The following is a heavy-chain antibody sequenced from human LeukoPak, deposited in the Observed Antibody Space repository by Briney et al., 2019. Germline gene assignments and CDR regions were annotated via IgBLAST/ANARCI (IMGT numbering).Heavy chain of an antibody. CDR2: ISGSGVSGRGGRT. J-gene: IGHJ6*02. D-gene: IGHD6-19*01. Sequence: GGSLRLSCAASGFTFSSYAMNWVRQAPGKGLEWVSSISGSGVSGRGGRTFYADSVKGRFTISRDNSKNTFYLQMSSLRADDTAIYYCAKGVAVGEGYCYYGMDVWGQGTRVTVS. CDR3: AKGVAVGEGYCYYGMDV. CDR1: GFTFSSYA. V-gene: IGHV3-23*01.